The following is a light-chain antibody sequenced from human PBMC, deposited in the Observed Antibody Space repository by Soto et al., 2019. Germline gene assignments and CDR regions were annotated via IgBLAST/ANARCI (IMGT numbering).Light chain of an antibody. CDR2: DAS. J-gene: IGKJ2*01. V-gene: IGKV1-5*01. CDR1: QSISSW. CDR3: QQYHSLVT. Sequence: DIPMTQSPSTLSASVGDRVTITCRASQSISSWLAWYQQKPGKAPKFLIYDASTLESGVPSRFSGSGSGTEFTLTISSLQPDDFATYYCQQYHSLVTFGQGTKLEIK.